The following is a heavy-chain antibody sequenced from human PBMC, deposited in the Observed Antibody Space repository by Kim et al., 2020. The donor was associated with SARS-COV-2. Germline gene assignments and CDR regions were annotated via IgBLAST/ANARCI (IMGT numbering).Heavy chain of an antibody. J-gene: IGHJ4*02. Sequence: GGSLRLSCAASGFSFSDFYMSWIRLAPGKGLEWLAYINGNSSIIFYAESVEGRFTISRDNTNNSLFLHMDGLTAGDTAVYYCARAVAGGVGAARHWGQGTPVSVSS. CDR3: ARAVAGGVGAARH. D-gene: IGHD3-16*01. CDR2: INGNSSII. CDR1: GFSFSDFY. V-gene: IGHV3-11*01.